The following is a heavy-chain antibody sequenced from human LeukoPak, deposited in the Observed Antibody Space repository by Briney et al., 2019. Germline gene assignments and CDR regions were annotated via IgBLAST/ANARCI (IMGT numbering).Heavy chain of an antibody. CDR1: GYTFTSYG. Sequence: GASVKVSCKASGYTFTSYGISWVRQAPGQGLEWMGWISAYNGNTNYAQKLQGRVTMTTDTSTSTAYMELRSLRSDDTAVYYCARGRWYYDFWSGDSPFDYWGQGTLVTVSS. CDR3: ARGRWYYDFWSGDSPFDY. J-gene: IGHJ4*02. D-gene: IGHD3-3*01. V-gene: IGHV1-18*01. CDR2: ISAYNGNT.